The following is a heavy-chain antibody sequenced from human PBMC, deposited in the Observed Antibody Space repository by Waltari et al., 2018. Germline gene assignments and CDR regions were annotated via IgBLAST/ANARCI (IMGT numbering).Heavy chain of an antibody. CDR3: AHSLNPDYDVLTGAHSQYFQY. V-gene: IGHV2-5*01. J-gene: IGHJ1*01. CDR2: IYWKFET. Sequence: QITLKESGLTLVKPTHTLTLTCTFPGFSLSASGEGVGWIRQSPGKAPEGLASIYWKFETRYSPSLSGRVTLTKATSKNQVVLTVTNMDPMDTATYYCAHSLNPDYDVLTGAHSQYFQYWGQGTLVTVSS. CDR1: GFSLSASGEG. D-gene: IGHD3-9*01.